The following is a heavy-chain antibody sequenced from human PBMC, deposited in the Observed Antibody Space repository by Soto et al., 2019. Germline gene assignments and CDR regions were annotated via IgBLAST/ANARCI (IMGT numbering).Heavy chain of an antibody. J-gene: IGHJ5*02. Sequence: EVQLVESGGGLVQPGGSLRLSCAASGFTFSSYSMKWVRQAPEKGLEWVSYISSSSSTIYYADSVKGRFTISRDNAKNSLYLQMNSLRDEDTAVYYCARGADYDSSGIRLNWFDPWGQGTLVTVSS. D-gene: IGHD3-22*01. CDR3: ARGADYDSSGIRLNWFDP. CDR2: ISSSSSTI. V-gene: IGHV3-48*02. CDR1: GFTFSSYS.